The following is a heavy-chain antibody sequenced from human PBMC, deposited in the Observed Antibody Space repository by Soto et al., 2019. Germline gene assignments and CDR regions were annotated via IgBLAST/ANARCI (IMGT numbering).Heavy chain of an antibody. CDR1: GYNFISHS. Sequence: QIQLVQSGGEVKKPGASVKVSCKSSGYNFISHSITWVRQAPGQGLEWMGRISAYNGNTNHAQKFQGRLTMTTDTSTSTAYMELRSLRSDDTAVYYWSRCAFCGGAPRWREMDLLGQGSAVTASS. D-gene: IGHD2-21*01. J-gene: IGHJ6*02. V-gene: IGHV1-18*01. CDR2: ISAYNGNT. CDR3: SRCAFCGGAPRWREMDL.